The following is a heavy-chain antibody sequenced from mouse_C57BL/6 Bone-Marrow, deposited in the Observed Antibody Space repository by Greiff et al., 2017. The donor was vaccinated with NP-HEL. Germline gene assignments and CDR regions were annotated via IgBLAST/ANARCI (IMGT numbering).Heavy chain of an antibody. D-gene: IGHD4-1*01. CDR3: TTAGVDY. CDR1: GFTIKDDY. V-gene: IGHV14-4*01. J-gene: IGHJ2*01. CDR2: IDPENGDT. Sequence: EVQLQQSGAELVRPGASVKLSCTASGFTIKDDYMHWVKQRPEQGLEWIGWIDPENGDTEYASKFQGKATITADTSSNTAYLQLSSLTSEDTAVYYCTTAGVDYWGQGTTLTVSS.